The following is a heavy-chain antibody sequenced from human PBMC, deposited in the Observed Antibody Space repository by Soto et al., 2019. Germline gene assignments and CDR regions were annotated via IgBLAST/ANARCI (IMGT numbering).Heavy chain of an antibody. CDR3: ARRLRYCSSTSCYKVEYYFDY. CDR2: IYYSGST. Sequence: PSETLSLTCTVSGGSVSSGSYYWSWIRQPPGKGLEWIGYIYYSGSTNYNPSLKSRVTISVDTSKNQFSLKLSSVTAADTAVYYCARRLRYCSSTSCYKVEYYFDYWGQGTLVTVSS. J-gene: IGHJ4*02. CDR1: GGSVSSGSYY. D-gene: IGHD2-2*02. V-gene: IGHV4-61*01.